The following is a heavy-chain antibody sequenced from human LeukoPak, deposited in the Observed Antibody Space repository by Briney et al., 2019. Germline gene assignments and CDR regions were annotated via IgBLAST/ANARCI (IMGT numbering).Heavy chain of an antibody. V-gene: IGHV5-51*01. CDR3: ARTCYYVSGSRTDFDY. CDR1: GYTFSTYW. D-gene: IGHD3-10*01. Sequence: GESLKISCKGSGYTFSTYWIGWVRQMPGKGLEWMGIIYPADSDTRYSPSFQGQVTISADKSISTAYLQWSSLKASDTAMYYCARTCYYVSGSRTDFDYWGQGTLVTVSS. J-gene: IGHJ4*02. CDR2: IYPADSDT.